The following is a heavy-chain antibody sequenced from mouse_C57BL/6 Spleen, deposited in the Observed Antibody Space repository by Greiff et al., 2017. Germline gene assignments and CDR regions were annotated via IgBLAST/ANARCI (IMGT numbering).Heavy chain of an antibody. D-gene: IGHD2-4*01. J-gene: IGHJ4*01. V-gene: IGHV2-5*01. CDR1: GFSLTSYG. Sequence: VQLQQSGPGLVQPSQSLSITCTVSGFSLTSYGVHWVRQSPGKGLEWLGVIWRGGSTDYNAAFMSRLSITKDNSKSQVFFKMNSLQADDTAIYYCAKIYDYDVGYAMDYWGQGTSVTVSS. CDR2: IWRGGST. CDR3: AKIYDYDVGYAMDY.